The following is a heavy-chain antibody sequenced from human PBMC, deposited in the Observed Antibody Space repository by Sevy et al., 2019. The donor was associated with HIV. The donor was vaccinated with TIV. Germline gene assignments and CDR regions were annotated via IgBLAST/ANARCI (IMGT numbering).Heavy chain of an antibody. CDR3: ARENSSGWYVDY. J-gene: IGHJ4*02. CDR1: GFTFSSYG. Sequence: GGSLRLSCAASGFTFSSYGMHWVRQAPGKGLEWVAVIWYDGSNKYYADSVKGRFTISRDNSKNTLYRQMNSLRAEDTAGYYCARENSSGWYVDYWGQGTLVTVSS. V-gene: IGHV3-33*01. D-gene: IGHD6-19*01. CDR2: IWYDGSNK.